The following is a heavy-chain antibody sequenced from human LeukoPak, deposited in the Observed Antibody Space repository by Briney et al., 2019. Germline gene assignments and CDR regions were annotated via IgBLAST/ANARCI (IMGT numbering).Heavy chain of an antibody. V-gene: IGHV3-11*04. Sequence: GGSLRLSCAASGFTFSSYWMSWIRQVPGKGLEWISYISGSGATIYYAAYVKGRFTITRDNAKNSLYLQLNSLRGEDTAVYYCARVGYSGSPGDYWGQGTLVTVSS. D-gene: IGHD1-26*01. CDR3: ARVGYSGSPGDY. J-gene: IGHJ4*02. CDR2: ISGSGATI. CDR1: GFTFSSYW.